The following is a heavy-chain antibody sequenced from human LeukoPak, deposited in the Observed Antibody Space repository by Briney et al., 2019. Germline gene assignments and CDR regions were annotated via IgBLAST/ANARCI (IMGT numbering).Heavy chain of an antibody. V-gene: IGHV4-59*08. CDR2: IYYSGST. CDR3: ARQTGSGLFILP. Sequence: PSETLSLTCTVSGGSMSNKYWSWIRQPRGKGLEWIGYIYYSGSTNYNPSLKSRVTILVDTSKNQFSLRLTSVTAADTAVYYCARQTGSGLFILPGGQGTLVTVSS. D-gene: IGHD3/OR15-3a*01. CDR1: GGSMSNKY. J-gene: IGHJ4*02.